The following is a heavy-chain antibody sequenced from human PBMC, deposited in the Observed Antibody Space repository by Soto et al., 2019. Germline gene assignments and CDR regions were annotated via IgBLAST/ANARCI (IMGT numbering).Heavy chain of an antibody. J-gene: IGHJ4*01. D-gene: IGHD6-19*01. CDR3: ARDRWACIAVAGPTYFYY. V-gene: IGHV3-33*01. CDR2: IWYDGSNK. CDR1: GFTFSSYG. Sequence: QVQLVESGGGVVQPGRSLRLSCAASGFTFSSYGMHWVRQAPGKGLEWVAVIWYDGSNKYYADSVKGRFTISRDNFKHTLYQQMNSLRAEDTTVYYCARDRWACIAVAGPTYFYYWGHGNLVTVSS.